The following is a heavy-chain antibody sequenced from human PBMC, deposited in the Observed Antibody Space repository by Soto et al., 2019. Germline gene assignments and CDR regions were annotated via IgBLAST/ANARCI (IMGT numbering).Heavy chain of an antibody. V-gene: IGHV3-21*01. Sequence: EVQLVESGGGLVKPGGSLRLSCAPSGFTFSSYSMNWVRQAPGKGLEWVSSISRSRSYIYYADSVKGRFTISRDNAKNSRYLQMNSLRAEDTAVYYCARGYGSGSYYNYDWYFDLWGRGTLVTVSS. J-gene: IGHJ2*01. CDR2: ISRSRSYI. CDR3: ARGYGSGSYYNYDWYFDL. CDR1: GFTFSSYS. D-gene: IGHD3-10*01.